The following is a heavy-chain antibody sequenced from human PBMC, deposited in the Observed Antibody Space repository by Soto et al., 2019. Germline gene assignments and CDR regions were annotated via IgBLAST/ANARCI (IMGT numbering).Heavy chain of an antibody. D-gene: IGHD4-17*01. CDR2: ISSSSSYI. J-gene: IGHJ3*02. CDR1: GFTFSSYS. Sequence: EVQLVESGGGLVKPGGSLRLSCAASGFTFSSYSMNWVRQAPGKGLEWVSSISSSSSYIYYADSVKGRFTISRDNAKNSLYLQMNSLRAEDTAVYYCAREMTTVVIDAFDIWGQGSMVTVSS. CDR3: AREMTTVVIDAFDI. V-gene: IGHV3-21*01.